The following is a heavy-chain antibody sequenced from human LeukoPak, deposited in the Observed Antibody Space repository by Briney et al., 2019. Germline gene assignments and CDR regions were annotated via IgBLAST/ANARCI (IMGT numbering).Heavy chain of an antibody. J-gene: IGHJ2*01. CDR1: GGSISSSRYY. V-gene: IGHV4-39*01. D-gene: IGHD6-13*01. Sequence: SETLSLTCNVSGGSISSSRYYWGWIRQPPGKGLEWIGTIFYSGNTYYNPSLKSRVTLSVDTSKNQLSLNLYSVTAADTAVYYCARLSSSWYQDWYFDLWGRGTLVTVSS. CDR3: ARLSSSWYQDWYFDL. CDR2: IFYSGNT.